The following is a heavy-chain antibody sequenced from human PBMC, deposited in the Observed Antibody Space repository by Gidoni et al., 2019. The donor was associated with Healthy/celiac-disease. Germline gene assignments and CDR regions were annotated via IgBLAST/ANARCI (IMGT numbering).Heavy chain of an antibody. CDR2: ISGSGGST. V-gene: IGHV3-23*01. CDR3: AKDIGLVRLRLGELSLYRYGY. Sequence: EVQLLESGGGLVQPGGSLRLSCAASGFTFSSYAMSWVRQAPGKGLEWVSAISGSGGSTYYADSVKGRFTISRDNSKNTLYLQMNSLRAEDTAVYYCAKDIGLVRLRLGELSLYRYGYWGQGTLVTVSS. J-gene: IGHJ4*02. CDR1: GFTFSSYA. D-gene: IGHD3-16*02.